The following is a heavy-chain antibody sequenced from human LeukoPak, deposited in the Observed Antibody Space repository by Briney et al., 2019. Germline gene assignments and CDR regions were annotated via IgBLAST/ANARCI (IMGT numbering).Heavy chain of an antibody. Sequence: PSETLSLTCTVSGYSISSDYYWGWIRQPPGKGLEGIGSIYHSGSTYYNPSLKSRVTVSLDTSKNQFSLKLSSVTAADTAVYYCAREGQEGWGYDTPSNAFDIWGQGTMVTVSS. J-gene: IGHJ3*02. D-gene: IGHD3-22*01. V-gene: IGHV4-38-2*02. CDR2: IYHSGST. CDR1: GYSISSDYY. CDR3: AREGQEGWGYDTPSNAFDI.